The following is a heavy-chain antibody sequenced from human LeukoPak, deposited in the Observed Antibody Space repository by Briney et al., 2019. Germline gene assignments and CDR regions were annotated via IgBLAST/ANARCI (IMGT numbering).Heavy chain of an antibody. CDR2: ISSSSNKI. J-gene: IGHJ4*02. CDR3: ARSGLRFLELLDY. V-gene: IGHV3-48*02. D-gene: IGHD3-3*01. Sequence: GGSLRLSCAASGFTFSGYSMNWVRQAPGKGLEWVSYISSSSNKIYYADSMKGRFITSRDNAKNSLYLQMNSLRDEDTAVYYCARSGLRFLELLDYWGQETLVTVSS. CDR1: GFTFSGYS.